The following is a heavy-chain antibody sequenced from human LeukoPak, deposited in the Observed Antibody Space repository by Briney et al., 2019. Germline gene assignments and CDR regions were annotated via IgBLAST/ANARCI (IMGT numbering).Heavy chain of an antibody. D-gene: IGHD4-23*01. V-gene: IGHV4-4*07. J-gene: IGHJ4*02. Sequence: LSETLSLTCTVSGVSTSSNYWSWIRQSAGKGLEWIGRIYTSENTIYNPSLKSRVTMSVDTSTSQFSLKVNSVTAADTAVYYCASVTRPGNGILDYWGQGTLVTVSS. CDR1: GVSTSSNY. CDR3: ASVTRPGNGILDY. CDR2: IYTSENT.